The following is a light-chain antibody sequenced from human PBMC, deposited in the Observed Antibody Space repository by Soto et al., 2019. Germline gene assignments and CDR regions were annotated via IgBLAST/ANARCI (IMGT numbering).Light chain of an antibody. CDR3: QQYNKWPWT. J-gene: IGKJ1*01. V-gene: IGKV3-20*01. CDR2: GAS. Sequence: EIVLTQSPGTLSLSPGERATLSCRASQSFTSTSLAWYQQKPGQAPRLLISGASRRAAGIPDRFSGSGSGTDFTLTISRLESEDFAVYYCQQYNKWPWTFGQGTKVDIK. CDR1: QSFTSTS.